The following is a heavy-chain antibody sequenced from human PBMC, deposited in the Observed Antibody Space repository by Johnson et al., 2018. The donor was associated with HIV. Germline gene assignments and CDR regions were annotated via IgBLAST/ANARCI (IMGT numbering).Heavy chain of an antibody. V-gene: IGHV3-20*04. CDR3: ARLRGAFDI. J-gene: IGHJ3*02. Sequence: VQPVEPGGGVVRPGGSLRPSCPASRFTFDDSVMSWVLQAPGKGLEWVSGTIWNSASIGYAAFVKGRFTISRDNAKNSLSLQMNSLRAEDTALYYCARLRGAFDIWGQGTMVTVSS. CDR2: TIWNSASI. CDR1: RFTFDDSV.